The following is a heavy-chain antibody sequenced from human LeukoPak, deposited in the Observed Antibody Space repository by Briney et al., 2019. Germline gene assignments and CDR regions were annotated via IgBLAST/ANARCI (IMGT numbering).Heavy chain of an antibody. Sequence: GSSVKVSCKASGGTFSSYAISWVRQAPGQGLEWMGRIIPIFGTANYAQKFQGRVTITTDESTSTAYMELSSLRSDDTAVYYCARDLGVARDFDYWGQGTLVTVSS. CDR2: IIPIFGTA. D-gene: IGHD3-3*01. CDR3: ARDLGVARDFDY. J-gene: IGHJ4*02. CDR1: GGTFSSYA. V-gene: IGHV1-69*05.